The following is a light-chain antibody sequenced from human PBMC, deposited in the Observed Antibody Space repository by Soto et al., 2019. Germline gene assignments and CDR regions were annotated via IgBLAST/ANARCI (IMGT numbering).Light chain of an antibody. CDR3: QQYGSSPRT. CDR2: GAS. CDR1: QTVSSTY. Sequence: EIVLTQSPGTLSLSPGERATLSCRASQTVSSTYLAWYQQKPGQAPRLLIYGASSRATGIPDRFIGSGSAKDFTLTISRLEPEDFAVYYCQQYGSSPRTFGQGTKVDIK. J-gene: IGKJ1*01. V-gene: IGKV3-20*01.